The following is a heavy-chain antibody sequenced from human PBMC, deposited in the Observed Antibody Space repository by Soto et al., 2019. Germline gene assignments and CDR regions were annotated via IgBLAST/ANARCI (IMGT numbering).Heavy chain of an antibody. Sequence: EVQLLESGGGLVPPGGSLRLSCAASGFTFSSYTMNWVRQAPGKGLEWVSAITSSGGTTYYADSVKGRFTVSRDNSENTLYLQMNSLRAEDTTEYYCAKDRGGRAIFGVVIIDGMDVWGHGTTVTVSS. D-gene: IGHD3-3*01. CDR3: AKDRGGRAIFGVVIIDGMDV. J-gene: IGHJ6*02. CDR2: ITSSGGTT. CDR1: GFTFSSYT. V-gene: IGHV3-23*01.